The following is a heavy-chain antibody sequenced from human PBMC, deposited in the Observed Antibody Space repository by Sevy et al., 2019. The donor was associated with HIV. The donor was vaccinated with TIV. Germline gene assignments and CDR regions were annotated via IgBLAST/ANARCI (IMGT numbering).Heavy chain of an antibody. J-gene: IGHJ3*02. D-gene: IGHD3-10*01. V-gene: IGHV3-74*01. CDR3: GREMISMDQGVSDAFVI. CDR1: GFTFSTYW. CDR2: INSDGSNT. Sequence: GGSLRLSCAASGFTFSTYWMHWVRQVPGKGLVWVSRINSDGSNTNYADSVKGRFTTSRDNAKNTVYLQMNSLRADDTALYFCGREMISMDQGVSDAFVIWGHGTMVTVSS.